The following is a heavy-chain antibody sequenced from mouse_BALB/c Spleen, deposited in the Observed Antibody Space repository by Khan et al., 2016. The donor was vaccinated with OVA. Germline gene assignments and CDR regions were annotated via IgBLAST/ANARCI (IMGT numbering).Heavy chain of an antibody. CDR1: GFNIKDYY. J-gene: IGHJ3*01. V-gene: IGHV14-1*02. CDR3: ARDGYSPWFAY. Sequence: MQLEESGAELVRPGALVKLSCKASGFNIKDYYMHWVKHRPEQGLVWIGRIDPENGDTIYDPKFQGKASITSDTSSNTAYLQRSSLTSEDTAVYYCARDGYSPWFAYWGQGTLVTVSA. CDR2: IDPENGDT. D-gene: IGHD2-3*01.